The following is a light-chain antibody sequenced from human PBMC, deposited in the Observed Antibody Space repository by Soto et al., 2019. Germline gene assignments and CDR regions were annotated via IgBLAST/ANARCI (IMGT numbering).Light chain of an antibody. CDR2: AES. CDR3: QQVKSYPRT. Sequence: DIQLTQSPSFLSASVGDRVTITCRASQGIAGSLAWYQQKPGKPPKLLIYAESTLQSGVPSRFSGSGSGIRGTLTISSLQPEDFATYYCQQVKSYPRTFGGGTRVEIK. V-gene: IGKV1-9*01. J-gene: IGKJ4*01. CDR1: QGIAGS.